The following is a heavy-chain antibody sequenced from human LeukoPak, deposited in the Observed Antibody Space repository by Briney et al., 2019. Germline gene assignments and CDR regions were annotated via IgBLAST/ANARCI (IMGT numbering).Heavy chain of an antibody. J-gene: IGHJ6*03. Sequence: GGSLRLSCAASGFTFSSYWMHWVRQAPGKGLVWVSRINGDESSTSYADSVKGRFTISRDNAKNTLYLQMNSLRAEDTAVYYCARAGYCGGDCYFWASSYYYYMDVWGKGTTVTVSS. D-gene: IGHD2-21*02. CDR1: GFTFSSYW. V-gene: IGHV3-74*01. CDR3: ARAGYCGGDCYFWASSYYYYMDV. CDR2: INGDESST.